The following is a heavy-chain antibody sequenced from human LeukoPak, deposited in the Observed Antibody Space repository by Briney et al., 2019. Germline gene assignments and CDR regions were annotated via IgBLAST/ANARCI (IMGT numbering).Heavy chain of an antibody. D-gene: IGHD3-22*01. J-gene: IGHJ4*02. Sequence: SETLSLTCTVSGGSISSYYWSWIRQPPGKGLEWIGEINHSGSTNYNPSLKSRVTISVDTSKNQFSLKLSSVTAADTAVYYCARSGGYYYWGQGTLVTVSS. CDR2: INHSGST. V-gene: IGHV4-34*01. CDR3: ARSGGYYY. CDR1: GGSISSYY.